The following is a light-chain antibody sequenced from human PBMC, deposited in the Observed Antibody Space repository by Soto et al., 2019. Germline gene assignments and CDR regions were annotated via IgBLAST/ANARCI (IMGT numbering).Light chain of an antibody. CDR2: GTS. CDR3: QQYGSSGT. CDR1: QSVSSN. V-gene: IGKV3-20*01. Sequence: EIGMNQSPATLSVSQGERATLSCRASQSVSSNLAWYQQKPGQAPRLLIYGTSNRATGIPDRFSGSGSGTDFTLTISRLEPEDFAVYYCQQYGSSGTFGQGTKVDIK. J-gene: IGKJ1*01.